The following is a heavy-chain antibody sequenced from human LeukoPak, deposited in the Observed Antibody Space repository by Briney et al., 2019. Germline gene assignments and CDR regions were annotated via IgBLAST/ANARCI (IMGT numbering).Heavy chain of an antibody. CDR2: IYYSGST. J-gene: IGHJ4*02. Sequence: SETLSLTCTVSGGSISSSSYYWGWIRQPPGKGLEWIGSIYYSGSTYYNPSLKSRVTISVDTSKNQFSLKLSSVTAADTAVYYCARSYGDYVAPADYWGQGTLVTVSS. CDR1: GGSISSSSYY. CDR3: ARSYGDYVAPADY. V-gene: IGHV4-39*07. D-gene: IGHD4-17*01.